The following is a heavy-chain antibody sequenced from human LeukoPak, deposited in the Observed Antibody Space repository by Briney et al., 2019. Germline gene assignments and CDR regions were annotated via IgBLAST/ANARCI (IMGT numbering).Heavy chain of an antibody. Sequence: PSETLSLTCTVSGGSISSGSYYWSWIRQPAGKGLEWIGRIYTSGSTNYNPSLKSRVTISVDTSKNQFSLKLSSVTAADTAIYYCARDPSSMVRGVYYFDYWGQGTLVTVSS. D-gene: IGHD3-10*01. CDR2: IYTSGST. CDR1: GGSISSGSYY. V-gene: IGHV4-61*02. J-gene: IGHJ4*02. CDR3: ARDPSSMVRGVYYFDY.